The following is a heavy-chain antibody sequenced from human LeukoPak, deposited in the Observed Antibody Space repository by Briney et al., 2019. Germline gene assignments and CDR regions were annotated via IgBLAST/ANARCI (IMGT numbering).Heavy chain of an antibody. CDR2: IIPILGIA. J-gene: IGHJ4*02. D-gene: IGHD5-12*01. CDR3: ARGVQGYSGYDLDY. CDR1: GGAFSSYA. Sequence: GASVKVSCKASGGAFSSYAISWVRQAPGQGLEWMGRIIPILGIANYAQKFQRRVTITADKSTSTAYMELSSLRSEDTAVYYCARGVQGYSGYDLDYWGQGTLVTVSS. V-gene: IGHV1-69*04.